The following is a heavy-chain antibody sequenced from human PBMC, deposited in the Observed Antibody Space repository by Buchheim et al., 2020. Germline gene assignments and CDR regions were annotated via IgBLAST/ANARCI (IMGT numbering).Heavy chain of an antibody. CDR3: AKLISARSLYHYDSSGFFDY. Sequence: EVQLLESGGGLVQPGGSLRLSCAASGFTFSSYAMSWVRQAPGKGLEWVSAISGSGGSTYYADSVKGRFTISRDNSKNTLYLQMNSLRAEDTAVYYCAKLISARSLYHYDSSGFFDYWGQGTL. D-gene: IGHD3-22*01. V-gene: IGHV3-23*01. CDR1: GFTFSSYA. CDR2: ISGSGGST. J-gene: IGHJ4*02.